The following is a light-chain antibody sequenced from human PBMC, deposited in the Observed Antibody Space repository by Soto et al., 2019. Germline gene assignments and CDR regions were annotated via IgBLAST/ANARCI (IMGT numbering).Light chain of an antibody. J-gene: IGKJ1*01. CDR1: QTIDSW. V-gene: IGKV1-5*03. Sequence: DIQMTQSPSPLSASVGDRVTITCRASQTIDSWLAWYQQRPGKPPHLLIYKASTLASGVPSRFSGSGSGTEFTLAINSLQPDDFATYYCQQYRIYSGTFGQGTKVEIK. CDR2: KAS. CDR3: QQYRIYSGT.